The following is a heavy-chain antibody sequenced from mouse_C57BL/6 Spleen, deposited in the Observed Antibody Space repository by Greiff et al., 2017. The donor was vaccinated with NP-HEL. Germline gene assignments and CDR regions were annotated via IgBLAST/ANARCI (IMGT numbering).Heavy chain of an antibody. V-gene: IGHV1-26*01. D-gene: IGHD1-1*01. Sequence: EVQLQQSGPELVKPGASVKISCKASGYTFTDYYMNWVKQSHGKSLEWIGDINPNNGGTSYNQKFKGKATLTVDKSSSTAYMELRSLTSEDSAVYYWARMRSKTYGSPWYFDVWGTGTTVTVSS. CDR1: GYTFTDYY. J-gene: IGHJ1*03. CDR2: INPNNGGT. CDR3: ARMRSKTYGSPWYFDV.